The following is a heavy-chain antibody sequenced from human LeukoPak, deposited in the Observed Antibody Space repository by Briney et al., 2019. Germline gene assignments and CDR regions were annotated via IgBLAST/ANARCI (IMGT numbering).Heavy chain of an antibody. D-gene: IGHD6-13*01. V-gene: IGHV3-43*01. CDR3: AKGYCSSSSCLTYGMDV. J-gene: IGHJ6*02. CDR2: ISLDGGYT. Sequence: GGSLRLYCAASGLTFDTYTMHWVRQPPGKGLEWVSFISLDGGYTYYADSVKGRFTIARDNSKNSLYLQMTSLRTEDTAVYYCAKGYCSSSSCLTYGMDVWGQGTTVTVSS. CDR1: GLTFDTYT.